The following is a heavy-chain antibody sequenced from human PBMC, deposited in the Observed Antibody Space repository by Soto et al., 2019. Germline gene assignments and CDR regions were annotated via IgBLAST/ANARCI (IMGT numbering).Heavy chain of an antibody. V-gene: IGHV4-59*08. CDR2: IYYSGST. CDR3: ARHTKFRFLEWASDRDWFAS. Sequence: SETLSLTCTVSGGSISSYYWSWILQPPGKGLEWIGYIYYSGSTNYNPSLKSRVTISVDTSKNQFSLKLSSVTAPDTAVYYFARHTKFRFLEWASDRDWFASWGQGTLVTVSS. J-gene: IGHJ5*01. D-gene: IGHD3-3*01. CDR1: GGSISSYY.